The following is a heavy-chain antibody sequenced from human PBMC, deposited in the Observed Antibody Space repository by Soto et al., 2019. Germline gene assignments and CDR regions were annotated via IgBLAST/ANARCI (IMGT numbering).Heavy chain of an antibody. CDR3: ASNHPGYCSGGSCYSGDAFDI. J-gene: IGHJ3*02. CDR2: MNPNSGNT. V-gene: IGHV1-8*01. Sequence: QVQLVQSGAEVKKPGASVKVSCKASGYTFTSYDINWVRQATGQGLEWMGWMNPNSGNTGYAQKFQGRVTMTMNTSISTAYIELSSLRSEDTAVYYCASNHPGYCSGGSCYSGDAFDIWGQGTMVTVSS. CDR1: GYTFTSYD. D-gene: IGHD2-15*01.